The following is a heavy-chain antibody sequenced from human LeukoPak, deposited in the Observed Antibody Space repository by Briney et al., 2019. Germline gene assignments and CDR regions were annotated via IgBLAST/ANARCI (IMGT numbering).Heavy chain of an antibody. Sequence: SVKVSCKASGYPFTGYYMHWVRQAPGQGLEWMGGIIPIFGTANYAQKFQGRVTITADESTSTAYMELSSLRSEDTAVYYCARGTVTTFYYYYGMDVWGQGTTVTVSS. J-gene: IGHJ6*02. V-gene: IGHV1-69*13. CDR1: GYPFTGYY. D-gene: IGHD4-17*01. CDR3: ARGTVTTFYYYYGMDV. CDR2: IIPIFGTA.